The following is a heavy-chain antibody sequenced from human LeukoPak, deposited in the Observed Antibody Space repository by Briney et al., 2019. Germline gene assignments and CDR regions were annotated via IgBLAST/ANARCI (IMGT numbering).Heavy chain of an antibody. J-gene: IGHJ3*01. CDR1: GGSISSYY. Sequence: SETLSLTCTVSGGSISSYYWSWIRQPPGKGLEWIGYIFSSGYTKYNPSLKSRVTISVDTSKNQFSLKLSSVTAADTAVYYCARVIENTGGAFDVWGQGTMVTVSS. V-gene: IGHV4-59*01. CDR2: IFSSGYT. CDR3: ARVIENTGGAFDV. D-gene: IGHD2-8*02.